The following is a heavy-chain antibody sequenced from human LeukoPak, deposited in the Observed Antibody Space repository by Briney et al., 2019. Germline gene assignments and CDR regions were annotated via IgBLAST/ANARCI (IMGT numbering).Heavy chain of an antibody. CDR2: IRYDASNK. D-gene: IGHD3-9*01. Sequence: GGSLRLSCAASGFTFSTYDIHWVRQAPGKGLEWVAFIRYDASNKKYADSVKGRFTISRDNSKNTLYLQMNSLRAEDTAVYYCAKERVDWRYFDYWGQGTLVTVSS. CDR3: AKERVDWRYFDY. CDR1: GFTFSTYD. J-gene: IGHJ4*02. V-gene: IGHV3-30*02.